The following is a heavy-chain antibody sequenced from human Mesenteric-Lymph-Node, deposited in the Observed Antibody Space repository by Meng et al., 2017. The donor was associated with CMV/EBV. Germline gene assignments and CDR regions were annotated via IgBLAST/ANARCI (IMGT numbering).Heavy chain of an antibody. CDR3: AQDLEYQLRSGFNYYFDY. CDR1: GFTFSNYA. J-gene: IGHJ4*02. V-gene: IGHV3-23*01. Sequence: GESLKISCAASGFTFSNYAVSWGRQAPGKGLEWGSGFSGSGGSTYYADSVKGRFTITRDTSKSTLYLQMTRLRAEDTAVYYCAQDLEYQLRSGFNYYFDYWGQGTLVTVSS. CDR2: FSGSGGST. D-gene: IGHD2-2*01.